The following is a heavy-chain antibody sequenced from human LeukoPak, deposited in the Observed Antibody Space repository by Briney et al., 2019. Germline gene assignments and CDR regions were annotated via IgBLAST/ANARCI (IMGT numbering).Heavy chain of an antibody. Sequence: GGSLRLSCAASGFTFSSYWMSWVRQAPGKGLEWVANIKQDGSEKYYVDSVKGRFTISRDNAKNSLYLQMSSLRAEDTAVYYCARVYGDYVWGSYRYTAYYGMDVWGQGTTVTVSS. D-gene: IGHD3-16*02. V-gene: IGHV3-7*01. CDR1: GFTFSSYW. CDR2: IKQDGSEK. J-gene: IGHJ6*02. CDR3: ARVYGDYVWGSYRYTAYYGMDV.